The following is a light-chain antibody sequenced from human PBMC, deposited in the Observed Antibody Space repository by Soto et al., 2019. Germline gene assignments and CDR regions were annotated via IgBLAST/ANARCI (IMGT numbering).Light chain of an antibody. CDR3: QQYNNWPRT. J-gene: IGKJ1*01. Sequence: IVLTPSPGARSLNQRERAMQSCRASQSARSSYLPRYQQKPGQAPRLLIYGASTRATGIPATFSGSGSGTEFTLTITSLQSEDFAVYYCQQYNNWPRTFGQGTKVDIK. CDR1: QSARSSY. V-gene: IGKV3-15*01. CDR2: GAS.